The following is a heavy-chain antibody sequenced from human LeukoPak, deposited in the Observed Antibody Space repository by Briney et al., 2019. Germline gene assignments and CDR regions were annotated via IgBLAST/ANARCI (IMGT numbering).Heavy chain of an antibody. Sequence: PSETLSLTCTVSGGSISSSSYYWGWIRQPPGKGLEWIGSIYYSGSTYYNPSLKSRVTISVDTSKNQFSPKLSSVTAADTAVYYCARALFYRILIAAAGPGRFDYWGQGTLVTVSS. CDR1: GGSISSSSYY. CDR3: ARALFYRILIAAAGPGRFDY. J-gene: IGHJ4*02. CDR2: IYYSGST. D-gene: IGHD6-13*01. V-gene: IGHV4-39*07.